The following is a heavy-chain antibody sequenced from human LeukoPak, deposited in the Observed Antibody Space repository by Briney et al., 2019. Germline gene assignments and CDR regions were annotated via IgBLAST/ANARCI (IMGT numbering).Heavy chain of an antibody. CDR3: TRDLMDYDVSTGLHHYYMDV. CDR2: INGDGRNI. D-gene: IGHD3-9*01. V-gene: IGHV3-74*01. CDR1: GFTFSSYA. J-gene: IGHJ6*02. Sequence: GGSLRLSCAASGFTFSSYAMSWVRQAPRKGLVWVSRINGDGRNINYADSVRGRFTISRDNAKNTLFLQMNTLRVEDTAVYYCTRDLMDYDVSTGLHHYYMDVWGQGTTVTVSS.